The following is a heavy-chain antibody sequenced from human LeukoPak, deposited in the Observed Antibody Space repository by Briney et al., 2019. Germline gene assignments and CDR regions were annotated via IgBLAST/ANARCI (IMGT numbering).Heavy chain of an antibody. V-gene: IGHV4-31*03. CDR1: GGSISSGGHY. CDR2: IYYSGST. J-gene: IGHJ5*02. Sequence: SETLSLTCTVSGGSISSGGHYWSWIRQHPGKGLEWIGYIYYSGSTYYNPSLKSRVTISVDTSKNQFSLKLSSVTAADTAVYYCARGLVPAAYNWFDPWGQGTLVTVSS. CDR3: ARGLVPAAYNWFDP. D-gene: IGHD2-2*01.